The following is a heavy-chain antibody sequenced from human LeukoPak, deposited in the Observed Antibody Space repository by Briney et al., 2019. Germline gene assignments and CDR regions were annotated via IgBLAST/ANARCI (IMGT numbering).Heavy chain of an antibody. J-gene: IGHJ4*02. CDR3: ARGVDYYENSGTIDY. CDR2: IWYDGSNK. D-gene: IGHD3-22*01. Sequence: GGSLRLSCAASGFTFSGYAMNWVRQAPGKGLEWVAIIWYDGSNKTYEDSVKRRFTISRDNPKNTLYLQMNSLRAEDTAVYYCARGVDYYENSGTIDYWGQGTLVTVSS. V-gene: IGHV3-33*08. CDR1: GFTFSGYA.